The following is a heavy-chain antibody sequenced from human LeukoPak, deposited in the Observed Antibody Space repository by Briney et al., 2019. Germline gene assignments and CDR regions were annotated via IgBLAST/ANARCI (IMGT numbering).Heavy chain of an antibody. CDR1: GGSISSYY. D-gene: IGHD6-19*01. V-gene: IGHV4-59*08. J-gene: IGHJ4*02. CDR3: ARHARWLVPSDFDY. CDR2: IYYSGST. Sequence: SETLSLTCTVSGGSISSYYWSWIRQPPGKGLEWIGYIYYSGSTNYNPSLKSRVTISVDTSKNRFSLKLSSVTAADTAVYYCARHARWLVPSDFDYWGQGTLVTVSS.